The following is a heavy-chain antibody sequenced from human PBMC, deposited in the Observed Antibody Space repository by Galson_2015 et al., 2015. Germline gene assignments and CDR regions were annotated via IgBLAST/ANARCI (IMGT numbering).Heavy chain of an antibody. V-gene: IGHV1-69*13. CDR3: ARDPGDVDIVATNNMDV. CDR1: GGTFSSYA. J-gene: IGHJ6*02. D-gene: IGHD5-12*01. CDR2: IIPIFGTA. Sequence: SVKVSCKASGGTFSSYAISWVRQAPGQGLEWMGGIIPIFGTANYAQKFQGRVTITADESTSTAYMELSSLRSEDTAVYYCARDPGDVDIVATNNMDVWGQGTTVTVSS.